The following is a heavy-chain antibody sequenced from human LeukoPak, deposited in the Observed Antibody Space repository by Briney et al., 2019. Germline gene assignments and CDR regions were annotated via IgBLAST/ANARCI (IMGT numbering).Heavy chain of an antibody. D-gene: IGHD3-10*01. CDR3: ASGSGSYRTPYYYMDV. CDR2: IYSGGST. CDR1: GFTGSSKY. V-gene: IGHV3-53*01. Sequence: PGGSLTLYSVASGFTGSSKYMSWVRQAPGKGLEWVSDIYSGGSTYYAHSVKGRFNISRDNSNNALYLEMNSLRAEDTAVYYCASGSGSYRTPYYYMDVWGTGTTVTVSS. J-gene: IGHJ6*03.